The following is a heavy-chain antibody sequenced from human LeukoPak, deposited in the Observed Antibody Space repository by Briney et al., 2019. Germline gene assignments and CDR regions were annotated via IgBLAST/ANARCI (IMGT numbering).Heavy chain of an antibody. CDR2: ISYTGSF. J-gene: IGHJ4*02. V-gene: IGHV4-59*01. CDR1: GVSISSYY. CDR3: ARHSHTAYDGMFES. D-gene: IGHD5-12*01. Sequence: SETLSLTCAVSGVSISSYYWSWIRQPPGMGLEWIGYISYTGSFNYNPSLQSRVTISVDTSKNLLSLKLRSVIAADTALYYCARHSHTAYDGMFESWGQGTLASVSS.